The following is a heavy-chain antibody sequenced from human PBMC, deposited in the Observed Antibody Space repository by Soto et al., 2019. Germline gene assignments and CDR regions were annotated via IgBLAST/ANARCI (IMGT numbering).Heavy chain of an antibody. J-gene: IGHJ5*02. CDR1: GGSISSGGYY. D-gene: IGHD3-22*01. Sequence: QVQLQESGPGLVKPSQTLSLTCTVSGGSISSGGYYWSWIRQHPGKGLEWIGYIYYSGSTYYNPSLKSRFTISVDTSKNQFSLKLSSVTAADTAVYYCARGLNYYDCRGPLSVGFDPWGQGTLVTVSS. CDR2: IYYSGST. CDR3: ARGLNYYDCRGPLSVGFDP. V-gene: IGHV4-31*03.